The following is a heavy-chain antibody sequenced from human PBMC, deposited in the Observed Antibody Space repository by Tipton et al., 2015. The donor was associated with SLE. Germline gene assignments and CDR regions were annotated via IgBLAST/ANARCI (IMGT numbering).Heavy chain of an antibody. CDR2: IYTSGST. CDR1: GYSISSGYY. CDR3: ARVITMVRGDAFDI. D-gene: IGHD3-10*01. Sequence: LRLSCTVSGYSISSGYYWGWIRQPPGKGLEWIGRIYTSGSTNYNPSLKSRVTISVDTSKNQFSLKLSSVTAADTAVYYCARVITMVRGDAFDIWGQGTMVTVSS. V-gene: IGHV4-38-2*02. J-gene: IGHJ3*02.